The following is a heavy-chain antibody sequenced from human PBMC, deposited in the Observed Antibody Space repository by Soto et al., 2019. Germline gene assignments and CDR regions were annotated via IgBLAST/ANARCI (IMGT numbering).Heavy chain of an antibody. CDR1: GGSINTYY. Sequence: QVQLQESGPGLVKPSETLSLSCIVSGGSINTYYWNWIRQPAGKGLEWIGRIYSSGATNYNPSLNSRVTMSVDTSEHHFSVRLSSVTPADTAVYYCAREHKVVNDVEFWGQGILVTVSS. D-gene: IGHD2-15*01. V-gene: IGHV4-4*07. CDR2: IYSSGAT. CDR3: AREHKVVNDVEF. J-gene: IGHJ4*02.